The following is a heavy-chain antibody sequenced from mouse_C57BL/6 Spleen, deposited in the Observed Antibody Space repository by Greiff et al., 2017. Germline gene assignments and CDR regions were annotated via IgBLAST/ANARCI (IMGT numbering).Heavy chain of an antibody. CDR3: ARNYGSRGAWFAY. V-gene: IGHV1-52*01. CDR1: GYTFTSYW. D-gene: IGHD1-1*01. J-gene: IGHJ3*01. CDR2: IDPSDSET. Sequence: QVQLQQPGAELVRPGSSVKLSCKASGYTFTSYWMHWVKQRPIQGLEWIGNIDPSDSETHYNQKFKDKATLTVDKSYSTAYMQLSSLTSEDSAFYYCARNYGSRGAWFAYWGQGTLVTVSA.